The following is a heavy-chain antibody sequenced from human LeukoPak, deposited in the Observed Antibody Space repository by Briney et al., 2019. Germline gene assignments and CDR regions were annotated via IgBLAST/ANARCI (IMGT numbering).Heavy chain of an antibody. CDR1: GFTFSSYA. V-gene: IGHV3-30-3*01. CDR3: ARDRYGTDTAMGTFDY. Sequence: PGGSLRLSCAASGFTFSSYAMHWDRQAPGKGLEWAAVISYDGSNKYYADSVKGRFTISRDNSKNTLYLQMNSLRAEDTAVYYCARDRYGTDTAMGTFDYWGQGTLVTVSS. D-gene: IGHD5-18*01. J-gene: IGHJ4*02. CDR2: ISYDGSNK.